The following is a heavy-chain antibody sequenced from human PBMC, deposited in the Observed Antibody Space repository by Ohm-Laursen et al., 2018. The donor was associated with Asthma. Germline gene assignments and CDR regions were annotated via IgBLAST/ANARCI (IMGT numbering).Heavy chain of an antibody. CDR1: GGSISSYY. V-gene: IGHV4-59*01. D-gene: IGHD4-11*01. CDR2: IYYSGST. CDR3: ARSSEKSTVTTLDY. J-gene: IGHJ4*02. Sequence: GTLSLTCSVSGGSISSYYWSWIRQPPGKGLEWIGYIYYSGSTNYNPSLKSRVTISVDTSKNQFSLKLSSVTAADTAVYYCARSSEKSTVTTLDYWGQGTLVTVSS.